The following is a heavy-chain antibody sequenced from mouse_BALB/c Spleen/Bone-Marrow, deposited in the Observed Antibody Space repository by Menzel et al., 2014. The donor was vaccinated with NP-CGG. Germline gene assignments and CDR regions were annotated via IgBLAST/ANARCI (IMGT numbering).Heavy chain of an antibody. J-gene: IGHJ4*01. CDR3: VVWTGLMDY. V-gene: IGHV10S3*01. Sequence: EVKLVESGGGLVQPKGSLKLSCAASGFTFNTNAMNWVRQVPGKGLEWVARIRSKSNNYATYYADSVKDRFTISRDDSQSMLYLQMNNLKTEDTAMYYCVVWTGLMDYWGQGTPVPVSS. D-gene: IGHD2-10*02. CDR1: GFTFNTNA. CDR2: IRSKSNNYAT.